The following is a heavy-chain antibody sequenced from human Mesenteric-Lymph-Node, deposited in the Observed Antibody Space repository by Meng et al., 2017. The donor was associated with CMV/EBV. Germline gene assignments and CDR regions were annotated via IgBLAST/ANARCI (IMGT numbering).Heavy chain of an antibody. Sequence: LRLSCAVYGGSFSGYYWSWIRQPPGQGLEWIGYIYDSGNTYYIPSLRHRVTISVDTSKNHFSLNLTSVTATDTAVYYCARVTAAAGRGFDYWGQGTPVTVSS. D-gene: IGHD6-13*01. CDR2: IYDSGNT. CDR1: GGSFSGYY. J-gene: IGHJ4*02. CDR3: ARVTAAAGRGFDY. V-gene: IGHV4-30-4*08.